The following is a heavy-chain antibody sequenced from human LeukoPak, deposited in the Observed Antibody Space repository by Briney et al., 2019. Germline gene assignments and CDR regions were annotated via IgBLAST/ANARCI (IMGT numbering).Heavy chain of an antibody. J-gene: IGHJ4*02. Sequence: GGSLRLSCAASGFTFSTYSMNWVRQAPGKGLEWVSSISSYSNYINYADSVKGRFTISRDNAKNSLYLQMNSLRAEDTAVYYCARSRTTVTKDALDYWGQGTLVTVSS. V-gene: IGHV3-21*01. D-gene: IGHD4-17*01. CDR2: ISSYSNYI. CDR3: ARSRTTVTKDALDY. CDR1: GFTFSTYS.